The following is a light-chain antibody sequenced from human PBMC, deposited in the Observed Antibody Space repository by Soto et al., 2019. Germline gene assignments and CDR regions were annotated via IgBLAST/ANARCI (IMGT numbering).Light chain of an antibody. Sequence: DIRMTQSPSTLSGSVGYRVTITCRASQTISSWLAWYQQKPGKAPKLLIYKASTLKSGVPSRFRGSGYGTEFSLTISTLQPDDFATFYCQQYNTFPTFGQGTKVDIK. CDR2: KAS. V-gene: IGKV1-5*03. CDR3: QQYNTFPT. CDR1: QTISSW. J-gene: IGKJ1*01.